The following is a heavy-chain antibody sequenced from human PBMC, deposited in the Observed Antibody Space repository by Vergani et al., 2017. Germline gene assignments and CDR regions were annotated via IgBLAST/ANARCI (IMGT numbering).Heavy chain of an antibody. D-gene: IGHD4-17*01. CDR1: GFTFTTYA. V-gene: IGHV3-23*01. CDR3: AKDGRENSDYGYFDY. CDR2: ISASGTT. Sequence: EVQLLESGGGLVQPGGSLRLSCAASGFTFTTYAMSWVRQAPGKGLEWVSAISASGTTYYADSVKGRFTISRDNSQNTLYLQMNSLRVDDSAVYYCAKDGRENSDYGYFDYWGQGTLVTVSS. J-gene: IGHJ4*02.